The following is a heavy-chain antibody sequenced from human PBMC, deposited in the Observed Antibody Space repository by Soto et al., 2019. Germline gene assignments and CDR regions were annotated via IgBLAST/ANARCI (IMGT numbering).Heavy chain of an antibody. J-gene: IGHJ4*02. Sequence: QVQLVQSGAEVKKPGSSVKVSCKASGGTFSSYAISWVRQAPGQGLEWMGGIIPIFGTANYAQKFQGRVTIPADDSTSTAYMERSSLRSEDTAEYYCARDLPLIAAAGIWGQGTLVTVSS. CDR3: ARDLPLIAAAGI. CDR2: IIPIFGTA. V-gene: IGHV1-69*01. CDR1: GGTFSSYA. D-gene: IGHD6-13*01.